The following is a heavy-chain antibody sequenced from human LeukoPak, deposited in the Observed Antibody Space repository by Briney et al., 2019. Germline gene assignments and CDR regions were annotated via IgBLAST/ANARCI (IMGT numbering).Heavy chain of an antibody. D-gene: IGHD6-19*01. J-gene: IGHJ4*02. CDR2: VKSKTDGGTI. V-gene: IGHV3-15*01. Sequence: PGGSLRLSCAASGFTFDNAWMTWVRQAPGKGLEWVGRVKSKTDGGTIDYAAPVKGRFTIPRDDSKNTLYLQMNSLKTEDTAVYYCTIYSGWSDNWGQGTLVTVSS. CDR1: GFTFDNAW. CDR3: TIYSGWSDN.